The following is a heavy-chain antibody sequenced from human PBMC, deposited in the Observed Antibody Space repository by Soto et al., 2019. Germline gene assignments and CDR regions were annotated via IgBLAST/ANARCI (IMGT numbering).Heavy chain of an antibody. CDR3: AREDILGVRSFDY. V-gene: IGHV3-48*02. CDR1: VFTFSSYS. CDR2: ISSGSKTI. D-gene: IGHD3-10*01. Sequence: WWSLRLSCSASVFTFSSYSMNWVRQAPGKGLEWVSYISSGSKTIYYADSVQGRFTVSRDNAKNSQYLQMSSLTDEDTAVYYCAREDILGVRSFDYWGRGTLVTVSS. J-gene: IGHJ4*02.